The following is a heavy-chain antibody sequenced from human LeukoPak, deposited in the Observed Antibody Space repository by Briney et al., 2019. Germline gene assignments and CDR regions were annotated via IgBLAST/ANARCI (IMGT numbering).Heavy chain of an antibody. Sequence: GRSLRLSCAASGFTFSTYAMSWVRQAPGKGLEWVSAINNSGGRTYYADSVKGRFTISRDNSQNTLFLQMNSLRAEDTAVYYCAKDARRTDGWYFFDYWGQGALVTVSS. J-gene: IGHJ4*02. V-gene: IGHV3-23*01. D-gene: IGHD6-19*01. CDR3: AKDARRTDGWYFFDY. CDR2: INNSGGRT. CDR1: GFTFSTYA.